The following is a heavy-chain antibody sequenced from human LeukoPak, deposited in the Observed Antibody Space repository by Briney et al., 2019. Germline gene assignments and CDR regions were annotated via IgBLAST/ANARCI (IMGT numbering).Heavy chain of an antibody. CDR3: ARGGYIYGFDY. Sequence: SETLSLTCNVSGGSISSDYWSWIRQHPGKGLECIGNIYYIGSTNYNPSLKSRVTISVTTSMNQFSLLLSSVTAADTALYYCARGGYIYGFDYWGQGTPVTVSS. CDR1: GGSISSDY. J-gene: IGHJ4*02. D-gene: IGHD5-18*01. CDR2: IYYIGST. V-gene: IGHV4-59*08.